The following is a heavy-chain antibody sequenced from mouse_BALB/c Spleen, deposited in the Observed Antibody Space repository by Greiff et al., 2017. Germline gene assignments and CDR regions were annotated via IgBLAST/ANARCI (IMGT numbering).Heavy chain of an antibody. CDR3: ARDGNWDDYYAMDY. Sequence: EVKLMESGGGLVQPGGSLKLSCAASGFTFSSYGMSWVRQTPDKRLELVATINSNGGSTYYPDSVKGRFTISRDNAKNTLYLQMSSLKSEDTAMYYCARDGNWDDYYAMDYWGQGTSVTVSS. CDR2: INSNGGST. V-gene: IGHV5-6-3*01. J-gene: IGHJ4*01. D-gene: IGHD4-1*01. CDR1: GFTFSSYG.